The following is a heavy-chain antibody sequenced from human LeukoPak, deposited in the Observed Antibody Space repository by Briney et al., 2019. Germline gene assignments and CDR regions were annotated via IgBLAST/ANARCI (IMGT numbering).Heavy chain of an antibody. D-gene: IGHD3-3*01. CDR2: ISGSGGST. CDR1: GFTFSSYA. V-gene: IGHV3-23*01. CDR3: AKDGEGVRGHYDFWSGYYNVGYYFDY. J-gene: IGHJ4*02. Sequence: AGGSLRLSCAASGFTFSSYAMSWVRQAPGKGLEWVSAISGSGGSTYYADSVKGRFTISRDNSKNTLYLQMNSLRAEDTAVYYSAKDGEGVRGHYDFWSGYYNVGYYFDYWGQGTLVTVSS.